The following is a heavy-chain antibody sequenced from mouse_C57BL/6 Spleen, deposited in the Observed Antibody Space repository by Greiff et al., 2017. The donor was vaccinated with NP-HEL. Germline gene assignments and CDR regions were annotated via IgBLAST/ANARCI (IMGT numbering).Heavy chain of an antibody. CDR1: GYTFTSYW. D-gene: IGHD1-2*01. J-gene: IGHJ4*01. CDR3: ARSATMGHDGGRYAMDY. CDR2: IYPGSGST. V-gene: IGHV1-55*01. Sequence: VQLQQSGAELVKPGASVKMSCKASGYTFTSYWITWVKQRPGQGLEWIGDIYPGSGSTNYNEKFKSKATLTVDTSSSTAYMQLSSLTSEDSAVYYCARSATMGHDGGRYAMDYWGQGTSVTVSS.